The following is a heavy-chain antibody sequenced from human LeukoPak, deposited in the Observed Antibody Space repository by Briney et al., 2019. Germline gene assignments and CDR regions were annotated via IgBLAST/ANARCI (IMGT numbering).Heavy chain of an antibody. CDR1: GCTFTSYD. Sequence: GASVKVSCKASGCTFTSYDINWVRQATGQGLEWMGWMNPNSGNTGYAQKFQGRVTMTRNTSISTAYMELSSLRSEDTAVYYCARDRYASGSFGFGGFDPWGQGTLVTVSS. CDR2: MNPNSGNT. J-gene: IGHJ5*02. V-gene: IGHV1-8*01. CDR3: ARDRYASGSFGFGGFDP. D-gene: IGHD3-10*01.